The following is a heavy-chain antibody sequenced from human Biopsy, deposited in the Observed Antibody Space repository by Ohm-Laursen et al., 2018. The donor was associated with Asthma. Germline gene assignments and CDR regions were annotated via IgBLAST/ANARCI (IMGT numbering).Heavy chain of an antibody. Sequence: SSVKVSCKAPGGTFSNFAISWVRQAPGQGLEWLGGIMTVFGTTNYAQKFQGRVTITADESTSTAYMEVTSLRSEDTAIYYCAGRQVGYSSGWSLLLKKIYYSGMDVWGQGTAVTVSS. CDR1: GGTFSNFA. J-gene: IGHJ6*02. CDR2: IMTVFGTT. D-gene: IGHD6-19*01. V-gene: IGHV1-69*01. CDR3: AGRQVGYSSGWSLLLKKIYYSGMDV.